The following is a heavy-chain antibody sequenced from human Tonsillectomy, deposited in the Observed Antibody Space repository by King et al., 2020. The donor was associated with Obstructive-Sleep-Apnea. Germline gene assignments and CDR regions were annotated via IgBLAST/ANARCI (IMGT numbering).Heavy chain of an antibody. J-gene: IGHJ4*02. CDR1: GYTFTSYG. V-gene: IGHV1-3*01. CDR2: INAGNGNT. D-gene: IGHD3-10*01. CDR3: ASDGFGAVSYYPPDY. Sequence: VQLVQSGAEVKKPGASVRVSCKASGYTFTSYGLHWVRQAPGQRLEWMGWINAGNGNTKYSQKFQGRVTITWDTSASTAYMELSSLRSEDTAVYYCASDGFGAVSYYPPDYWGQGTLVAVSS.